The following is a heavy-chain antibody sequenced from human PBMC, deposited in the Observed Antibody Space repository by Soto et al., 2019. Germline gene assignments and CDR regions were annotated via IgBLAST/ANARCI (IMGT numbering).Heavy chain of an antibody. CDR3: AGSGYYHNSGMDV. CDR2: ISYSGST. Sequence: SETLSLTCTVSGGSISSYYWSWIRQPPGKGLERIGFISYSGSTNYNPSNESRVTISLDTSKNQFSLKLSSVTAADTAVYYCAGSGYYHNSGMDVWGQGTTVTVSS. J-gene: IGHJ6*02. V-gene: IGHV4-59*12. CDR1: GGSISSYY. D-gene: IGHD3-22*01.